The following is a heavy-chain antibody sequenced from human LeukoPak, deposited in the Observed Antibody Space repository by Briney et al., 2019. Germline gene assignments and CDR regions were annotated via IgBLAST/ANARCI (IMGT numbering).Heavy chain of an antibody. V-gene: IGHV1-2*02. D-gene: IGHD1-14*01. J-gene: IGHJ5*02. CDR3: ARVLLRTGIPEGFDP. CDR2: INPNSGGT. Sequence: ASVKVSCKASGHTFGDHYMHWVRQALGQGLEWMGWINPNSGGTKYAQRFQGRVTMTRDTSISTAYMELRRLRPDDTAVYYCARVLLRTGIPEGFDPWGQGTLVTVSS. CDR1: GHTFGDHY.